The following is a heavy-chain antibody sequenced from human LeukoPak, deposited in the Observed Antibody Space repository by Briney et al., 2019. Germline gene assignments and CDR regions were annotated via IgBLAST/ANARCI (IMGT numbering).Heavy chain of an antibody. V-gene: IGHV1-2*02. CDR2: INPNSGGT. D-gene: IGHD2-15*01. J-gene: IGHJ6*03. CDR3: ARDRGVDYCSGGSCSHYYYYMDV. Sequence: ASVKVSCKASGYTFIGYYMHWVRQAPGQGLEWMGWINPNSGGTNYAQKFQGRVTMTRDTSISTAYVELSRLRSDDTAVYYCARDRGVDYCSGGSCSHYYYYMDVWGKGTTVTISS. CDR1: GYTFIGYY.